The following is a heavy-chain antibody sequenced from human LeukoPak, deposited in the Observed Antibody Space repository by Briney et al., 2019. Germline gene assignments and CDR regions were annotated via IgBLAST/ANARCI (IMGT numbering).Heavy chain of an antibody. CDR2: IIPIFGTA. CDR3: ARSGYSYDFDY. V-gene: IGHV1-69*13. CDR1: GGTFSSYA. Sequence: SVKVSCKASGGTFSSYAISWVRQAPGQGLEWMGGIIPIFGTANYAQKFQGRVTITADESTSTAYMELSRLRSDDTAVYYCARSGYSYDFDYWGQGTLVTVSS. D-gene: IGHD5-18*01. J-gene: IGHJ4*02.